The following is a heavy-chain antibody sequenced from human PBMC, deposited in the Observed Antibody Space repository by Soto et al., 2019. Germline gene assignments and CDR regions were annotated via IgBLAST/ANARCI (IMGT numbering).Heavy chain of an antibody. CDR2: LSSDGGAK. D-gene: IGHD2-15*01. J-gene: IGHJ4*02. Sequence: QVQLVESGGGVVQPGRSLRLSCVASGFTFSSCSMHWVRQAPGNGLEWVSVLSSDGGAKYYADSVKGRFTISRDNFRNTLNLKMDSLRAEDTAVYYCAREIPNCGGVSGYSFDYWGQGTLVTVPS. CDR3: AREIPNCGGVSGYSFDY. V-gene: IGHV3-30-3*01. CDR1: GFTFSSCS.